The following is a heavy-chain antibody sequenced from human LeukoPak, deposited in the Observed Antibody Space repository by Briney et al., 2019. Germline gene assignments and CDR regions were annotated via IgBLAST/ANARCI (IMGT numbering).Heavy chain of an antibody. CDR2: ISYDGSNK. CDR3: ARANGDSSGYYFRGMDV. D-gene: IGHD3-22*01. V-gene: IGHV3-30*03. CDR1: GFTFSSYG. J-gene: IGHJ6*02. Sequence: GGSLRLSCAASGFTFSSYGMHWVRQAPGKGLEWVAVISYDGSNKYYADSVKGRFTISRDNSKNTLYLQMNSLRAEDTAVYYCARANGDSSGYYFRGMDVWGQGTTVTVSS.